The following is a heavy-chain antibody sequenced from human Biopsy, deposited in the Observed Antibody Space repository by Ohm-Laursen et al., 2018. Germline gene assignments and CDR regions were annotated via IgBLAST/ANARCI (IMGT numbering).Heavy chain of an antibody. CDR1: GGPLNRYY. D-gene: IGHD5-24*01. Sequence: TLSLTCTVSGGPLNRYYWSWIRQPPGQGLEWIGYIYYSGIAANYNPSLKGRVTISVDTSKHQFSLRLTSATAADTAVYYCARGGFGLDGYNSPWGRGTLVIVSS. CDR3: ARGGFGLDGYNSP. CDR2: IYYSGIA. V-gene: IGHV4-59*01. J-gene: IGHJ5*02.